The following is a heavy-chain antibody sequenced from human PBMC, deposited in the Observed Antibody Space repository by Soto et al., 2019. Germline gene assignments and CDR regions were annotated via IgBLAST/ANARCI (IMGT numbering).Heavy chain of an antibody. J-gene: IGHJ5*02. Sequence: ASVKVSCKASGYTFTGYYMHWVRQAPGQGLEWMGWINPNSGGTNYAQKFQGRVTMTRDTSISTAYMELSRLRSDDTAVYYCARDKEVFWSGYYSSRNHNWFDPWGQGTLVTVSS. CDR2: INPNSGGT. V-gene: IGHV1-2*02. D-gene: IGHD3-3*01. CDR1: GYTFTGYY. CDR3: ARDKEVFWSGYYSSRNHNWFDP.